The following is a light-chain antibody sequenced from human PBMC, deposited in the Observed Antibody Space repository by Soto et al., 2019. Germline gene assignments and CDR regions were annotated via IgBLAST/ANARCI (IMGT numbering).Light chain of an antibody. J-gene: IGKJ2*01. V-gene: IGKV3-20*01. CDR2: DAS. CDR3: QQCERPPFA. CDR1: QRLFNGY. Sequence: EIVLTQSPGTLSLFPGDRATLSYRASQRLFNGYLAWFQQEPGQAPRLLIYDASSRAAGVPDRVTGGGSGTDLTLPISRQEPDDFVLHFCQQCERPPFAFGQGTKLQIK.